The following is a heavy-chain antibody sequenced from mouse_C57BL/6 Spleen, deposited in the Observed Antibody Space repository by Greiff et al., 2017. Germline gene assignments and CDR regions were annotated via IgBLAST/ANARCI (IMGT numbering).Heavy chain of an antibody. CDR1: GYTFTSYW. D-gene: IGHD1-1*01. Sequence: QVQLQQPGAELVKPGASVKLSCKASGYTFTSYWMPWVKQRPGQGLEWIGEIDPSDSNTNYNQKFKGKATLTVDTSSSTAYMQLSSLTSEDSAVYYCARWVVATKFDDWGQGTTLTVSS. CDR3: ARWVVATKFDD. CDR2: IDPSDSNT. V-gene: IGHV1-50*01. J-gene: IGHJ2*01.